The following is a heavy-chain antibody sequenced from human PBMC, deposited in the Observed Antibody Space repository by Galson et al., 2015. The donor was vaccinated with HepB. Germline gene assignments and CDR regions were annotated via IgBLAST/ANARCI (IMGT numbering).Heavy chain of an antibody. V-gene: IGHV3-64D*06. CDR3: VKDSDSSSGKEPYYHYGMDV. D-gene: IGHD6-13*01. CDR1: GFTFSSYA. Sequence: SLRLSFAASGFTFSSYAMHWVRQAPGKGLEYVSAISSNGGSTYYADSVKGRFTISRDNSKNTLYLQMSSLRAEDTAVYYCVKDSDSSSGKEPYYHYGMDVWGQGTTVTVSS. J-gene: IGHJ6*02. CDR2: ISSNGGST.